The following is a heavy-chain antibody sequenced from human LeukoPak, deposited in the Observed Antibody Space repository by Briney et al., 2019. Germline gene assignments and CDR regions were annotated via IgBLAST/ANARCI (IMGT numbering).Heavy chain of an antibody. V-gene: IGHV1-69*06. CDR3: ASEGLPYNWFHP. J-gene: IGHJ5*02. CDR2: IIPIFRTA. Sequence: ASVKVSCKASGYTFTRYGISWVRQAPGQGLEWVGGIIPIFRTANHAQKFPGRPTITADKSTRTAYMELSSLRSADTAVYDCASEGLPYNWFHPWGQGTLVTVSS. CDR1: GYTFTRYG.